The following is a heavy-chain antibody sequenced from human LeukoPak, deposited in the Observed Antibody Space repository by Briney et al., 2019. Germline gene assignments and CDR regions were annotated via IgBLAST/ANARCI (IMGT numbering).Heavy chain of an antibody. CDR3: AKNRWGSVPTPDS. Sequence: GGSLRLSCAASGFSFSDYDMHWVRQAPGKGLEWVTFIRYGGTNTYADSVKGRFTISRDNSKNTVYLQMNSLRTEDTALYYCAKNRWGSVPTPDSWGQGTLVTVSS. J-gene: IGHJ4*02. CDR1: GFSFSDYD. D-gene: IGHD4-17*01. CDR2: IRYGGTNT. V-gene: IGHV3-30*02.